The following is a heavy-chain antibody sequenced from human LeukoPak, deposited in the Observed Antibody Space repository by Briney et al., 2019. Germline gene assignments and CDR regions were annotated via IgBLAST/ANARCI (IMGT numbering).Heavy chain of an antibody. D-gene: IGHD3-16*01. CDR1: GGSFSGYY. V-gene: IGHV4-34*01. J-gene: IGHJ4*02. Sequence: SETLSLTCAVYGGSFSGYYWSWIRQPPGKGLEWIGEINHSGSTNYNPSLKSRVTISVDTSKIQFSLKLSSVTAADTAVYYCARGRFRIMTHWGQGTLVTVSS. CDR2: INHSGST. CDR3: ARGRFRIMTH.